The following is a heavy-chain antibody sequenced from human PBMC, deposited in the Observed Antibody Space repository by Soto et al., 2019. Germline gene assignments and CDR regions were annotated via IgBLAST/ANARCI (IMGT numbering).Heavy chain of an antibody. J-gene: IGHJ3*02. CDR2: INPNSGGT. CDR1: GYTFTGYY. CDR3: ARATLAARLSDAFDI. V-gene: IGHV1-2*04. Sequence: ASVKVSCKASGYTFTGYYMHWVRQAPGQGLEWMGWINPNSGGTNYAQKFQGWVTMTRDTSISTAYMELSRLRSDDTAVYYCARATLAARLSDAFDIWGQGTMVTV. D-gene: IGHD6-6*01.